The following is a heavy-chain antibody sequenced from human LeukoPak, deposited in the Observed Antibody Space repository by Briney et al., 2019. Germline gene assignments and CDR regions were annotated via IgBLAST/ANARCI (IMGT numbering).Heavy chain of an antibody. D-gene: IGHD3-10*01. J-gene: IGHJ4*02. Sequence: GASVKVSCKASGCTYTSYVISWVRQAPGQGLEWMGIINPSGGSTSYAQKFQGRVTMTRDTSTSTVYMELSSLRSEDTAVYYCARDDCYGSGTYYIDYWGQGTLVTVSS. CDR1: GCTYTSYV. V-gene: IGHV1-46*01. CDR2: INPSGGST. CDR3: ARDDCYGSGTYYIDY.